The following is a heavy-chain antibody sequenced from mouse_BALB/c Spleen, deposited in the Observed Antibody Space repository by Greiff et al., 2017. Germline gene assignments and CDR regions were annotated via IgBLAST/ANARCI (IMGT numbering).Heavy chain of an antibody. CDR2: ISSGGSYT. J-gene: IGHJ3*01. CDR1: GFTFSSYA. V-gene: IGHV5-9-4*01. CDR3: ARDYGKGFAY. Sequence: EVQGVESGGGLVKPGGSLKLSCAASGFTFSSYAMSWVRQSPEKRLEWVAEISSGGSYTYYPDTVTGRFTISRDNAKNTLYLEMSSLRSEDTDMYYCARDYGKGFAYWGQGTLVTVSA. D-gene: IGHD2-1*01.